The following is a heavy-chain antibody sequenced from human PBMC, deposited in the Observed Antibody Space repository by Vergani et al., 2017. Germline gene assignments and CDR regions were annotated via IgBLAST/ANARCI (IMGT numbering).Heavy chain of an antibody. CDR1: GGSISSGSYY. CDR3: ARGLGVFMDV. D-gene: IGHD3-10*01. Sequence: QVQLQESGPGLVKPSQTLSLTCTVSGGSISSGSYYWSWIRQPAGKELEWIGHIYISGSTNYNPSLKSRVTISVDTSKNQFSLKLSSVTAADTAVYYCARGLGVFMDVWGQGTTVTVSS. V-gene: IGHV4-61*02. J-gene: IGHJ6*02. CDR2: IYISGST.